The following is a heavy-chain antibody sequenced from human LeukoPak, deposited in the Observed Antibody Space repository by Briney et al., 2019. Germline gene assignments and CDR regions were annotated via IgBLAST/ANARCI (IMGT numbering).Heavy chain of an antibody. CDR1: GGSISNNY. Sequence: KPSETLSLTCTVSGGSISNNYWSWIRQPPGKGLEWIGFIYYNGSTKYNPSLESRVTISVDTSKNQLSLNLNSVTAADTAVYYCARHLRGVMTCFDYWGQGALVTVSS. D-gene: IGHD2-21*02. CDR3: ARHLRGVMTCFDY. V-gene: IGHV4-59*08. J-gene: IGHJ4*02. CDR2: IYYNGST.